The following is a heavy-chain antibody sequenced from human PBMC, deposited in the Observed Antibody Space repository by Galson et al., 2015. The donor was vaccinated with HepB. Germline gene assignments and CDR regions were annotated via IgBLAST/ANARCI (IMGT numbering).Heavy chain of an antibody. V-gene: IGHV5-51*01. D-gene: IGHD6-19*01. CDR1: GYSFSSYS. Sequence: QSGAEVKKTGESLKISCKGSGYSFSSYSIGWVRQMSGKGLEWMGIIYVDDSDTRYSPSFQGQVTILVDKSISTAYLQWSSLKASDTAMYYCARRVAGIFDIWGQGTLVTVSP. J-gene: IGHJ3*02. CDR3: ARRVAGIFDI. CDR2: IYVDDSDT.